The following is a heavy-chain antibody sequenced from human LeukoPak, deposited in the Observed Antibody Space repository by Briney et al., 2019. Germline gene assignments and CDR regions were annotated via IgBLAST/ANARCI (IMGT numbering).Heavy chain of an antibody. CDR1: GGSFSGYY. CDR2: INHSRST. Sequence: SETLSLTCAVYGGSFSGYYWSWIRQSPGKGLEWIGEINHSRSTNYNLSLKSRVTISVDTSKNQFSLKLSSVTAADTAVYYCGRQRAAIWGFDSWGQGTLVTVSS. J-gene: IGHJ4*02. CDR3: GRQRAAIWGFDS. D-gene: IGHD3-16*01. V-gene: IGHV4-34*01.